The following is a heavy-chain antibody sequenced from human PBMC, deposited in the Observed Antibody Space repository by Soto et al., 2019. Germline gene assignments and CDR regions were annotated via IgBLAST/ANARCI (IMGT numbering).Heavy chain of an antibody. CDR1: GFTFSNYG. CDR2: ILNDGSNR. CDR3: ARDDEYSGNGMDV. Sequence: QVQLVESGGGAVQPGRSLTLSCAASGFTFSNYGMHWVRQAPGKGLEWVAVILNDGSNRYHADSVKDRFTISRDNSKNTLYLQMNSLRAEDTAVYYCARDDEYSGNGMDVWGQGTTVTVS. D-gene: IGHD3-10*01. J-gene: IGHJ6*02. V-gene: IGHV3-33*01.